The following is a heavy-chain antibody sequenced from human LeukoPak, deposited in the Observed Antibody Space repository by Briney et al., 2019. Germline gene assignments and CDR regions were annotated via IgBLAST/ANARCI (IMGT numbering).Heavy chain of an antibody. D-gene: IGHD3-22*01. CDR2: ISYDGSNK. CDR3: ARDHYYDSSGYGFDP. CDR1: GFTFSSYG. V-gene: IGHV3-30*03. Sequence: GGSLRLSCAASGFTFSSYGMHWVRQAPGKGLEWVAVISYDGSNKYYADSVKGRFTISRDNSKNTLYLQMNSLRAEDTAVYYCARDHYYDSSGYGFDPWGQGTLVTVSS. J-gene: IGHJ5*02.